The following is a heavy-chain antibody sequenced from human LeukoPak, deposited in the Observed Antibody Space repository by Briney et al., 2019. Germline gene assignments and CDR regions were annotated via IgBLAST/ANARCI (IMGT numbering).Heavy chain of an antibody. V-gene: IGHV4-34*01. CDR1: GGSFIGYF. CDR3: ARGNGGFDY. D-gene: IGHD7-27*01. J-gene: IGHJ4*02. Sequence: SETLSLTCAVYGGSFIGYFWSWIRQPPGKGLEWIGEINHSGSTNYNPSLKSRVTISVDTSKNQFSLKLSSVTAADTAVYYCARGNGGFDYWGQGTLVTVSS. CDR2: INHSGST.